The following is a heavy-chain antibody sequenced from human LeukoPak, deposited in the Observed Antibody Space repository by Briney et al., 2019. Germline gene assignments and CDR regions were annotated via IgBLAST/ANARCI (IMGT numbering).Heavy chain of an antibody. CDR2: IYTGDTT. CDR3: AKVGAVAAVDY. CDR1: GFTLSSKY. V-gene: IGHV3-66*01. J-gene: IGHJ4*02. Sequence: GGSLRLSCVASGFTLSSKYMSWVRRAPGKGLEWVAGIYTGDTTYYTDSVKGRFTISRDNSKNTLYLQMDGLRVEDTAVYYCAKVGAVAAVDYWGQGTLVTVSS. D-gene: IGHD6-19*01.